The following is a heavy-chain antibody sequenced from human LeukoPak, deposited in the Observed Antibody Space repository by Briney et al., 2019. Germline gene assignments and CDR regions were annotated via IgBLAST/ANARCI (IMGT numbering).Heavy chain of an antibody. V-gene: IGHV1-69*04. CDR1: GYTFTSYG. CDR2: IIPIHGIA. CDR3: ARGLADY. J-gene: IGHJ4*02. Sequence: SVKVSCKASGYTFTSYGISWVRQAPGQGLEWMGRIIPIHGIANYAQKFQGRVTITADKSTSTAYMELSSLKSEDTAMYYCARGLADYWGQGTLVTVSS.